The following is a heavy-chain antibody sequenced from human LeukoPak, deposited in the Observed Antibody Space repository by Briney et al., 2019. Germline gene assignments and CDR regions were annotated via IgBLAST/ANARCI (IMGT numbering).Heavy chain of an antibody. Sequence: GGSLRLSCAASGFTFSSYSMNWVRQAPGKGLEWVSYISSSSTIYYAGSVKGRFTISRDNAKNSLYLQMNSLRAEDTAVYYCARDTTSLWLHSIDYWGQGTLVTVSS. D-gene: IGHD5-18*01. CDR2: ISSSSTI. CDR1: GFTFSSYS. CDR3: ARDTTSLWLHSIDY. J-gene: IGHJ4*02. V-gene: IGHV3-48*01.